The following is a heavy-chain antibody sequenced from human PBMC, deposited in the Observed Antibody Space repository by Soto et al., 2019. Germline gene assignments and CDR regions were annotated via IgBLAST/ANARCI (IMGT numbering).Heavy chain of an antibody. D-gene: IGHD6-19*01. CDR3: AKDHSSGWDYFDY. CDR2: ISWNSGSI. J-gene: IGHJ4*02. CDR1: GFTFDDYA. Sequence: GGSLRLSCAASGFTFDDYAMHWVRQAPGKGLEWVSGISWNSGSIGYADSVKGRFTISRDNAKNSLYLQMNSLRAEDTALYYCAKDHSSGWDYFDYWGQGTLVTVSS. V-gene: IGHV3-9*01.